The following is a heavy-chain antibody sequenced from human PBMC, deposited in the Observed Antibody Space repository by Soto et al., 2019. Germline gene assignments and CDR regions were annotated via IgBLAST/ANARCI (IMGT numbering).Heavy chain of an antibody. V-gene: IGHV4-31*03. CDR2: IYYSGST. J-gene: IGHJ5*02. CDR3: ARMDCSSTSCYLANWFDP. D-gene: IGHD2-2*01. Sequence: QVQLQESGPGLVKPSQTLSLTCTVSGGSISSGGYYWSWIRQHPGKGLEWIGYIYYSGSTYYNPSLKSRVTISVDTSKNQFSLKLSSVTAADTAVYYCARMDCSSTSCYLANWFDPWGQGTLVTVSS. CDR1: GGSISSGGYY.